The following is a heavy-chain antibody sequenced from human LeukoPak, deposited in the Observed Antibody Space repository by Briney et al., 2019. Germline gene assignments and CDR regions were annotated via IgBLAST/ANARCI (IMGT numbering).Heavy chain of an antibody. CDR1: GDSVSSDSAA. J-gene: IGHJ5*01. D-gene: IGHD6-19*01. CDR2: TYYRSKWYH. Sequence: SQTLSPTCAISGDSVSSDSAAWNWIRQSPSRGLEWLGRTYYRSKWYHDYSVSVKSRITINPDTSKNQFSLQLNSVTPEDTAAYYCARAVAGTEGWFNSWGQGTLVTVSS. CDR3: ARAVAGTEGWFNS. V-gene: IGHV6-1*01.